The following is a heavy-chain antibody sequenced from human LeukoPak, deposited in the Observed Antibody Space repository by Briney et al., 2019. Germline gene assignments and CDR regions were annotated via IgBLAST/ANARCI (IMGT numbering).Heavy chain of an antibody. V-gene: IGHV4-59*01. CDR3: AREVAAPTGNWLDP. D-gene: IGHD6-19*01. J-gene: IGHJ5*02. CDR1: GGSISSYY. Sequence: SETLSLTCTVSGGSISSYYWSWIRQPPGKGLEWIGYIYYSGSTNYNPSLKSRVTISVDTSKNQFSLKLSSVTAADTAVYYCAREVAAPTGNWLDPWGQGTLVTVSS. CDR2: IYYSGST.